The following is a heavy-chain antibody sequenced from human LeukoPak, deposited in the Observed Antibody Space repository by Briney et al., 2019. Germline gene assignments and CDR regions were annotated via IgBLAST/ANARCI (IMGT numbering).Heavy chain of an antibody. Sequence: GESLKISCQCSGFHFISYWIVWVRQMPGKGLEWMGTIYPGDSDTRYSPSFQGQVTISADTSIKTAYLQWTSLKASDTAIYYCARLSTTFGELSGWFDPWGQGTLVTVSS. CDR2: IYPGDSDT. J-gene: IGHJ5*02. CDR3: ARLSTTFGELSGWFDP. D-gene: IGHD3-10*01. CDR1: GFHFISYW. V-gene: IGHV5-51*01.